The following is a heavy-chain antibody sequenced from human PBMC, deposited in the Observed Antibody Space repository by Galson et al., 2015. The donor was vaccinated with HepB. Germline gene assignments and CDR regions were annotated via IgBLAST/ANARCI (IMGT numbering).Heavy chain of an antibody. CDR1: GYTFTSYG. Sequence: SVKVSCKASGYTFTSYGISWVRQAPGQGLEWMGWISTYNGNTNYAQKLQGRVTMTTDTSTTTAYMDLRSLRSDDTAHYYCARLGLEGCYFDYCGQGTLVTVSS. CDR3: ARLGLEGCYFDY. D-gene: IGHD5-24*01. CDR2: ISTYNGNT. V-gene: IGHV1-18*04. J-gene: IGHJ4*02.